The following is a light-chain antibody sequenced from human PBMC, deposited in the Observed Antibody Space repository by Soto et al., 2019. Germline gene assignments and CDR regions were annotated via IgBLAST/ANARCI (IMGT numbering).Light chain of an antibody. V-gene: IGKV1-33*01. CDR1: QNINNY. J-gene: IGKJ5*01. CDR2: DAS. CDR3: QQYENLPT. Sequence: DIQMTQSPSSLSASVGDRVTITCQASQNINNYLNWYQQKPGRAPKLLIYDASNLEAGVPSRFRCSGSGTDFTFIISRLQPEDIAAYYCQQYENLPTFGQGTRLEIK.